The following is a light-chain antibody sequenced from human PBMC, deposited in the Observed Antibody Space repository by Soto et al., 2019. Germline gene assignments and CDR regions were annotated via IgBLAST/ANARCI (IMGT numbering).Light chain of an antibody. V-gene: IGKV3-15*01. CDR1: QSISSE. Sequence: EIVMTQSPATLSVSPGESATLSCRASQSISSELAWYQQKPGHPPRLLIYGASTRATGVPARFTGSGSGSDFTLTISGLQSEDFAVYYCQQGHNLPLTFGQGTRLEI. J-gene: IGKJ2*01. CDR3: QQGHNLPLT. CDR2: GAS.